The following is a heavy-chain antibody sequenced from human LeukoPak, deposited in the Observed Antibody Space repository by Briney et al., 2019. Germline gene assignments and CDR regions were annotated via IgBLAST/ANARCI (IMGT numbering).Heavy chain of an antibody. CDR2: ISYDGSNK. CDR3: ARDRAPLLWFGEYDY. Sequence: GRSLRLPCAASGFTFSSYAMHWVRQAPGKGLEWVAVISYDGSNKYYADSVKGRFTISRDNSKNTLYLQMNSLRAEDTAVYYCARDRAPLLWFGEYDYWGQGTLVTVSS. CDR1: GFTFSSYA. J-gene: IGHJ4*02. V-gene: IGHV3-30-3*01. D-gene: IGHD3-10*01.